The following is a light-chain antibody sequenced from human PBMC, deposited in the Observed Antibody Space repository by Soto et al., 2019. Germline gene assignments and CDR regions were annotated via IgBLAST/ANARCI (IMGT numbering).Light chain of an antibody. CDR3: QHYNSYSEA. CDR1: QTISSW. CDR2: KAS. J-gene: IGKJ1*01. V-gene: IGKV1-5*03. Sequence: DIQMTQSPSTLSGSXGDRVTITCRASQTISSWLAWYQQKPGKAPKLLIYKASTLKSGVPSRFSGSGSGTEFPLTISSLQPDDFATYYCQHYNSYSEAFGQGTKVDIK.